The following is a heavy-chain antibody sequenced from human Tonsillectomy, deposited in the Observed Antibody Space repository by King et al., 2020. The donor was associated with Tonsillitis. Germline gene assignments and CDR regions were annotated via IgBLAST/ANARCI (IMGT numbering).Heavy chain of an antibody. V-gene: IGHV4-31*03. CDR1: GGSISSGFYY. Sequence: VQLQESGPGLVKPSLTLSLTCTVSGGSISSGFYYWSWIRQHPGKGLEWIGYIYFSGSAYYNPSLKSRVAISVDTSKNQFSLKLSSVTAADTAVYYCARAIYGSGSYTYYFDYWGQGTLVTVSS. J-gene: IGHJ4*02. CDR2: IYFSGSA. D-gene: IGHD3-10*01. CDR3: ARAIYGSGSYTYYFDY.